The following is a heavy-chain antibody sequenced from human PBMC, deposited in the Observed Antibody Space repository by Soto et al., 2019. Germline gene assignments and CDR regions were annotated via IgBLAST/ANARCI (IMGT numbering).Heavy chain of an antibody. CDR1: GVTCSGSG. CDR2: IRSKANSYAT. J-gene: IGHJ6*02. Sequence: VGSLRHSCAASGVTCSGSGMRWVSQATGKGLEWVGRIRSKANSYATAYAASVKGRFTISRDNSKNTLYLQMNSLRAEDTAVYYFAKFIFDGPTIYDCYGMEVWGQGTTVTVSS. CDR3: AKFIFDGPTIYDCYGMEV. D-gene: IGHD3-9*01. V-gene: IGHV3-73*01.